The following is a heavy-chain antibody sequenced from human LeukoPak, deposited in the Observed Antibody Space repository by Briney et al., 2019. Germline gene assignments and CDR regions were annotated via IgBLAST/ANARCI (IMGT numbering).Heavy chain of an antibody. CDR3: ARDPYTAYAFDI. V-gene: IGHV4-34*01. CDR2: IYHSGST. Sequence: SETLSLTCAVYGGSFSGYYWSWIRQPPGKGLEWIGEIYHSGSTNYNPSLKSRVTISVDKSKNQFSLKLSSVTAADTAVYYCARDPYTAYAFDIWGQGTMVTVSS. J-gene: IGHJ3*02. D-gene: IGHD5-18*01. CDR1: GGSFSGYY.